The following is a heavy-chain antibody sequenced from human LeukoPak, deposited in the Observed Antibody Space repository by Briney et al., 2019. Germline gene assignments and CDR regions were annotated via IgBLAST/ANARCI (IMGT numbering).Heavy chain of an antibody. Sequence: GASVKVSCKASGYTFTSYYMHWVRQAPGQGLEWMGIINPSGGSTSYAQKFQGRVTTTRDTSTSTVYMELSSLRSEDTAVYYCARDRGIAAAGTGLWYYYYGMDVWGQGTTVTVSS. CDR2: INPSGGST. D-gene: IGHD6-13*01. CDR3: ARDRGIAAAGTGLWYYYYGMDV. J-gene: IGHJ6*02. V-gene: IGHV1-46*01. CDR1: GYTFTSYY.